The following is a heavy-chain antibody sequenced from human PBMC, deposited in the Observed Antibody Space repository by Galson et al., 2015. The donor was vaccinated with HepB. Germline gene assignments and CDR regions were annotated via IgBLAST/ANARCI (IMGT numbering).Heavy chain of an antibody. J-gene: IGHJ4*02. CDR3: AKDQLSDSSGYYYIYYFDY. CDR2: ISSSSSTI. CDR1: TFIFSTYS. Sequence: SLRLSCAASTFIFSTYSMNWVRQAPGKGLECVSYISSSSSTIYYADSVKGRFTISRDNAKNSLYLQMNSLRAEDTAVYYCAKDQLSDSSGYYYIYYFDYWGQGTLITVSS. V-gene: IGHV3-48*04. D-gene: IGHD3-22*01.